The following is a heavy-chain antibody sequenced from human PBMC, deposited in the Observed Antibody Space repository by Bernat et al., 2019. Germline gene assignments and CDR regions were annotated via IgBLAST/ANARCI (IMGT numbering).Heavy chain of an antibody. CDR1: GFTFSGSA. CDR3: TRVARRSGSYGADY. J-gene: IGHJ4*02. Sequence: EVQLVESGGGLVQPGGSLKLSCAASGFTFSGSAMHWVRQASGKGLEWVGRIRSKANSYATAYAASVKGGFTISRDDSKNTAYLQMNSLKTEDTAVYYCTRVARRSGSYGADYWGQGTLVTVSS. D-gene: IGHD3-10*01. CDR2: IRSKANSYAT. V-gene: IGHV3-73*01.